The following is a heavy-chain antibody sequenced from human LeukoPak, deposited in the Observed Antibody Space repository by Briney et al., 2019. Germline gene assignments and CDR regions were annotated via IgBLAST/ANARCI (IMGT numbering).Heavy chain of an antibody. J-gene: IGHJ4*02. CDR2: ISNNGGYT. CDR3: AKQLGYCSDGSCYFPY. D-gene: IGHD2-15*01. Sequence: GGSLRLSCAASGFTFSSSAMSWVRQAPGKGLEWVSAISNNGGYTYYADSVRGRFTISRDNSKSTLCLQMNSLRAEDTAVYYCAKQLGYCSDGSCYFPYWGQGTLVTVSS. CDR1: GFTFSSSA. V-gene: IGHV3-23*01.